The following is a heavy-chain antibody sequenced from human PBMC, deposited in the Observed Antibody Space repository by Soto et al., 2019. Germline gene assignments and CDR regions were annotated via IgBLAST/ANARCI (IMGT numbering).Heavy chain of an antibody. CDR3: ARVGPWVPYYYDSSPYTFENWFDP. CDR2: IYHCGST. Sequence: PSETLSLTCAVSGYSISSGYYWGWLRQPPGKGLEWIGSIYHCGSTYYNPSLNSRVTLSIDVTNNHVSLILNSVTAADTAVYYCARVGPWVPYYYDSSPYTFENWFDPWGQGTLVTVSS. CDR1: GYSISSGYY. D-gene: IGHD3-22*01. V-gene: IGHV4-38-2*01. J-gene: IGHJ5*02.